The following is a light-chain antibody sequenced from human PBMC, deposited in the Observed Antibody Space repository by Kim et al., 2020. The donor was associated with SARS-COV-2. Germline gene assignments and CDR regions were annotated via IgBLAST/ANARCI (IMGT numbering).Light chain of an antibody. CDR2: GTS. CDR3: QKYDSGPYT. J-gene: IGKJ2*01. Sequence: DIQMTQSPSSLSASVGDRVTITCRASQGISNYLAWYQQKPGKVPRLMIYGTSTLQSGVPFRFRGSGSGTDFTLTITSLQPEDVATYYCQKYDSGPYTFGQWTKLEI. V-gene: IGKV1-27*01. CDR1: QGISNY.